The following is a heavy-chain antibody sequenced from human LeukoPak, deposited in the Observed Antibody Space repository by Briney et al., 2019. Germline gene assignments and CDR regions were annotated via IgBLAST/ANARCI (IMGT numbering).Heavy chain of an antibody. Sequence: PSETLSLTCTVSGGSISSYYWCWIRQPAGKGLEWIGRIYTSGSTNYNPSLKSRVTMSVDTSKNQFSLKLSSVTAADTAVYYCARDTYYYDSSGYWNYMDVWGKGTTVTVSS. J-gene: IGHJ6*03. V-gene: IGHV4-4*07. D-gene: IGHD3-22*01. CDR3: ARDTYYYDSSGYWNYMDV. CDR1: GGSISSYY. CDR2: IYTSGST.